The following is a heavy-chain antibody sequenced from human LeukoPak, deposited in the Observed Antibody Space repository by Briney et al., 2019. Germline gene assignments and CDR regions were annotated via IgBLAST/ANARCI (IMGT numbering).Heavy chain of an antibody. Sequence: SVKVSCKASGFTFTVYNIHWVRQAPGQGLEWMGGIIPIFGTANYAQKFQGRVTITADESTSTAYMELSSLRSEGTAVYYCARESRARLGYFDWLLFDYWGQGTLVTVSS. V-gene: IGHV1-69*13. D-gene: IGHD3-9*01. CDR2: IIPIFGTA. J-gene: IGHJ4*02. CDR1: GFTFTVYN. CDR3: ARESRARLGYFDWLLFDY.